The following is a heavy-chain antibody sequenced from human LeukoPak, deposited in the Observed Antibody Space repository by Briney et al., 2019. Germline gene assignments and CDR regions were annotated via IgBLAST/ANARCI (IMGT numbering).Heavy chain of an antibody. J-gene: IGHJ5*02. CDR3: ARDHRGFDP. CDR2: INHSGST. V-gene: IGHV4-34*01. Sequence: SETLSLTCAVYGGSFSGYYWSWIRQPPGKGLEWIGEINHSGSTNYNPSLKSRVTISVDTSKNQFSLKLSSVTAADTAVYYCARDHRGFDPWGQGTLVTVSP. CDR1: GGSFSGYY.